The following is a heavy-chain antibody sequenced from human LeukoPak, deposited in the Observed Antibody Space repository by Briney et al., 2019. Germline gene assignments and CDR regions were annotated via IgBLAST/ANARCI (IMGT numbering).Heavy chain of an antibody. CDR1: GFTFSSYS. V-gene: IGHV3-21*01. J-gene: IGHJ3*02. CDR2: ISSSSSYI. Sequence: GGSLRLSCAASGFTFSSYSMNWVRQAPGKGLEWVSSISSSSSYIYYADSVKGRFTISRDNAKNSLYLQMNSLRAEDTAVYYCASIIVVGNAFDIWGQGTKVTVSS. CDR3: ASIIVVGNAFDI. D-gene: IGHD2-21*01.